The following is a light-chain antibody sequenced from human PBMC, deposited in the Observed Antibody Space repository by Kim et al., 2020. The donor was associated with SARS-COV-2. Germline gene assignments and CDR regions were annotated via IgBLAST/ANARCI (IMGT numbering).Light chain of an antibody. CDR2: KAV. J-gene: IGKJ2*01. V-gene: IGKV1-5*03. CDR1: QSISNW. CDR3: QQYDASPYT. Sequence: SASVGDRVTLTCRASQSISNWLVWYQQKPGKAPKLLISKAVSLESGVPSRFSGSGSGTEFTLTISSLQPDDFATYYCQQYDASPYTFGQGTKLEI.